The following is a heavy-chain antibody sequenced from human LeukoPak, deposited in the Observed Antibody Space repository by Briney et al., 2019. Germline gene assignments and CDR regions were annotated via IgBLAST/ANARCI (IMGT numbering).Heavy chain of an antibody. CDR3: ARDRWVGYGSGSSFDY. J-gene: IGHJ4*02. CDR2: IYSGGST. D-gene: IGHD3-10*01. CDR1: GFTVSSNY. V-gene: IGHV3-53*01. Sequence: HPGGSLRLSCAASGFTVSSNYMSWVRQAPGKGLEWVSFIYSGGSTYYADSVKGRFTISRDNSKNTLYLQMNSLRAEDTAVYYCARDRWVGYGSGSSFDYWGQGTLVTVSS.